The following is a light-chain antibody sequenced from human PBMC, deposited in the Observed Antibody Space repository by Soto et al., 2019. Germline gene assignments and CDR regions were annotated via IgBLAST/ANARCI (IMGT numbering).Light chain of an antibody. CDR3: GTWDSGYVV. J-gene: IGLJ2*01. CDR1: TSNIGNNF. V-gene: IGLV1-51*01. Sequence: QSVLTQAPSVSAAPGQKVTISCSGSTSNIGNNFVSRYQQLPGTAPKLLIYDNNKRPSGIPDRFFGSKSGTSATLGITGLQTGDEADYYCGTWDSGYVVFGGGTKLTVL. CDR2: DNN.